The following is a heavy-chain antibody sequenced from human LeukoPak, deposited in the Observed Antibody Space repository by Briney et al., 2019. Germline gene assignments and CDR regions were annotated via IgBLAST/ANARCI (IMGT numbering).Heavy chain of an antibody. Sequence: GGSLRLSCAASGFTFSSYSMNWVRQAPGKGLELVSSISSSSSYIYYADSVRGRFTISRDNAKNSLYLQMNSLRAEDTAVYYCARGLTSQHWILDIVVVPAAKDAFDIWGQGTMVTVSS. D-gene: IGHD2-2*03. V-gene: IGHV3-21*01. CDR3: ARGLTSQHWILDIVVVPAAKDAFDI. CDR1: GFTFSSYS. J-gene: IGHJ3*02. CDR2: ISSSSSYI.